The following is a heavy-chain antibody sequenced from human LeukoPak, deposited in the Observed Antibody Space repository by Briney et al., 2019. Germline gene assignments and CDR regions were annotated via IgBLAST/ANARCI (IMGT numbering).Heavy chain of an antibody. Sequence: SQTLSLTCTVSGGSISSGGYYWSWIRQHPGKGLEWIGYIYYSGSTYYNPSLKSRVTISVDTSKNQFSLKLSSVTAADTAVYYCARDHYDILTGHYGMDVWGQGTTVTVSS. CDR2: IYYSGST. D-gene: IGHD3-9*01. CDR1: GGSISSGGYY. J-gene: IGHJ6*02. V-gene: IGHV4-31*03. CDR3: ARDHYDILTGHYGMDV.